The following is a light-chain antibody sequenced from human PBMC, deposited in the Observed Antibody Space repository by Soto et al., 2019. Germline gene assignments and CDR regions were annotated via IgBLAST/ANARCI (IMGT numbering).Light chain of an antibody. CDR1: KLGDKY. CDR3: QAWDGSTAV. CDR2: QDN. Sequence: SYELTQPPSVSVSPGQTASITCSGDKLGDKYACWYQQKPGQSPVLVIYQDNKRPSGIPERISGSNSGNTATLTISGTQAIDGADYYCQAWDGSTAVFGGGTKLTVL. V-gene: IGLV3-1*01. J-gene: IGLJ2*01.